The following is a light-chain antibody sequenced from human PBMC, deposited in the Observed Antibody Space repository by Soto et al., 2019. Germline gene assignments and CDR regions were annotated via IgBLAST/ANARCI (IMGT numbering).Light chain of an antibody. CDR3: SSYTTSNTRQIV. J-gene: IGLJ1*01. Sequence: QSALTQPASVSGSPGQSITIPCTGTSSDVGGYNYVSWYQHHPGKAPKLLIYDVSNRPSGISNRFSGSKSDNTASLTISGLQPEDEADYYCSSYTTSNTRQIVFGTGTKVTV. V-gene: IGLV2-14*03. CDR2: DVS. CDR1: SSDVGGYNY.